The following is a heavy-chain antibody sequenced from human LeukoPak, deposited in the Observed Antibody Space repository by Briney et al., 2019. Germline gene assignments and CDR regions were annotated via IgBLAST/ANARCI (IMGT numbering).Heavy chain of an antibody. CDR2: IYYSGNT. CDR1: GDSITSYY. D-gene: IGHD4-17*01. Sequence: SETLSLTCTVSGDSITSYYWSWIRQPPGKGLEWIGYIYYSGNTKYNSSLKSRVTISVNTSKNQFSLKLSSVTAADTAVYYCASHDSGEQFDYWGQGPLVTVSS. V-gene: IGHV4-59*01. CDR3: ASHDSGEQFDY. J-gene: IGHJ4*02.